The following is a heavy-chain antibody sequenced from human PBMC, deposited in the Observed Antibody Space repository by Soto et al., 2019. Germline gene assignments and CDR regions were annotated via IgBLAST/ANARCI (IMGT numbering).Heavy chain of an antibody. V-gene: IGHV1-2*04. CDR1: GYTFTGYY. Sequence: ASVKVSCKASGYTFTGYYMHWVRQAPGQGLEWMGWINPNSGGTNYAQKFQGWVTMTRDTSISTAYMELSRLRSDDTAVYYCARSTGYSSGNWFDPWGQGTLVTVSS. D-gene: IGHD6-19*01. CDR2: INPNSGGT. CDR3: ARSTGYSSGNWFDP. J-gene: IGHJ5*02.